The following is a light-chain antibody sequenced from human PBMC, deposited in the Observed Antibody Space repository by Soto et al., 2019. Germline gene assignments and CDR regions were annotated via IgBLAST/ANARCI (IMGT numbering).Light chain of an antibody. Sequence: EIVLTQSPGTLSLSPGERATLSCRASQSVSSSYLAWYQQKPGQAPRLLIYGASSRATSIPDRFSGSASGTDFTLTISRLEPEDFAVYYCQQYGSSTWTFGQGTTVEIK. CDR3: QQYGSSTWT. CDR2: GAS. V-gene: IGKV3-20*01. J-gene: IGKJ1*01. CDR1: QSVSSSY.